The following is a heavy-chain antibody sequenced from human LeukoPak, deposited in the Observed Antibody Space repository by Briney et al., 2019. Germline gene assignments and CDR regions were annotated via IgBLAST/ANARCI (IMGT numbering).Heavy chain of an antibody. CDR2: INPSGGST. Sequence: RASVKVSCKASGYTFTSYYMHWVRQAPGQGLEWMGIINPSGGSTSYAQKFQGRVTMTRDMSTSTVYMELSSLRSEDTAVYYCARDPVGCCSGGSCYYYYYYMDVWGKGTTVTVSS. V-gene: IGHV1-46*01. CDR1: GYTFTSYY. CDR3: ARDPVGCCSGGSCYYYYYYMDV. D-gene: IGHD2-15*01. J-gene: IGHJ6*03.